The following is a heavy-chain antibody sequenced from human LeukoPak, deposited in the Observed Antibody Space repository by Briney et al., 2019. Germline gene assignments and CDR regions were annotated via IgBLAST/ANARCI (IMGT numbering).Heavy chain of an antibody. Sequence: GGSLRLSCAGSGFTFSNYWVQWVRQAPGQGLVWVSRINVEGTRTDYADSVRGRFTISRDNAKNTLYLQMNGLTAEDTAIYYCLRSMSGINDLWGQGTLVSVSA. CDR3: LRSMSGINDL. CDR2: INVEGTRT. J-gene: IGHJ5*02. CDR1: GFTFSNYW. D-gene: IGHD3-3*01. V-gene: IGHV3-74*01.